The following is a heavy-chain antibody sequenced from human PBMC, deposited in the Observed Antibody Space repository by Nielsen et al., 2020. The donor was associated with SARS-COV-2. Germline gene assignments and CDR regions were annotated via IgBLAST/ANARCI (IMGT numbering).Heavy chain of an antibody. D-gene: IGHD6-19*01. CDR1: GFTFSSYS. CDR3: ARDMGGVKQWLEIIYYYYYGMDV. V-gene: IGHV3-21*01. CDR2: ISSSSSYI. Sequence: GGSLRLSCAASGFTFSSYSMNWVRQAPGKGLEWVSSISSSSSYIYYADSVKGRFTISRDNAKNSLYLQMNSLRAEDTAVYYCARDMGGVKQWLEIIYYYYYGMDVWGQGTTVTVSS. J-gene: IGHJ6*02.